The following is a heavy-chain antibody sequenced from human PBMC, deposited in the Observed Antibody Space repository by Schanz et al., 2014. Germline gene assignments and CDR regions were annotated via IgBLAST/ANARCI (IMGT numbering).Heavy chain of an antibody. V-gene: IGHV3-11*06. CDR3: ARANYRRKINFDY. D-gene: IGHD3-10*01. J-gene: IGHJ4*02. CDR2: ISGTTTYT. Sequence: VQLVESGGGFVQPGGSLGLSCVVSGFTVSSDHMSWIRQAPGKGLEWVSYISGTTTYTNYADSVKGRFTISRDNAKNSLYLQMNSLRAEDTAVYYCARANYRRKINFDYWGRGTLVTVSS. CDR1: GFTVSSDH.